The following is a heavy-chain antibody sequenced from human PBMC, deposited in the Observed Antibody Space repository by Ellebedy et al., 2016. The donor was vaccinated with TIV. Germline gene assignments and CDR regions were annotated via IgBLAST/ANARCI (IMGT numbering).Heavy chain of an antibody. Sequence: GESLKISCAASGFTFSSYAMHWVRQAPGKGLEWVAVISYDGSNKYYADSVKGRFTISRDNSKNTLYLQMNSLRAEDTAVYYCARDPVRGVRYYYYGMDVWGQGTTVTVSS. D-gene: IGHD3-10*01. CDR1: GFTFSSYA. V-gene: IGHV3-30*04. J-gene: IGHJ6*02. CDR2: ISYDGSNK. CDR3: ARDPVRGVRYYYYGMDV.